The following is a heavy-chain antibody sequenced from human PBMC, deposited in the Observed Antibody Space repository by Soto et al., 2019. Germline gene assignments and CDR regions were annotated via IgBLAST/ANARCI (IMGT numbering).Heavy chain of an antibody. D-gene: IGHD6-19*01. Sequence: GSLRLSCAASGFTFSSYAINWVRQAPGKGLEWVSYISRTSSSIYYADSVKGRFTISRDNAENSLYLQMHSLRDEDTAVYYCARTHAYSSFDSWGQGTLVTVSS. V-gene: IGHV3-48*02. CDR1: GFTFSSYA. CDR2: ISRTSSSI. J-gene: IGHJ4*02. CDR3: ARTHAYSSFDS.